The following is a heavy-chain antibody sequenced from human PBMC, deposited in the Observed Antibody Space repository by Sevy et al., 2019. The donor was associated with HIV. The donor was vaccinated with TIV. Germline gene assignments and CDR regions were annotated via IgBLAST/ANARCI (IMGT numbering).Heavy chain of an antibody. J-gene: IGHJ4*02. CDR3: TRDAGYSVGWYPSNY. D-gene: IGHD6-19*01. CDR2: LSYDGGAQ. CDR1: GFSVSSHA. Sequence: GGSLRLSCAASGFSVSSHAMHWVRQAPGKGLEWVALLSYDGGAQYYADSVKGRLSISRDNSKNILYLQMNSLRPADTALYYCTRDAGYSVGWYPSNYWGQGTLVTVSS. V-gene: IGHV3-30*04.